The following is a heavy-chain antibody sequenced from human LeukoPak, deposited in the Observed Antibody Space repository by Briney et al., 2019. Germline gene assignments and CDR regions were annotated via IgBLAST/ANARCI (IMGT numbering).Heavy chain of an antibody. CDR3: AKDIGYSSSWYYFDY. Sequence: GRSLRLSCAASGFTFDDYAMHWVRQAPGKGLEWVSGISWNSGSIDYAVSVKGRFTISRDNAKNSLYLQMNSLRAEDMALYYCAKDIGYSSSWYYFDYWGQGTLVTVSS. CDR2: ISWNSGSI. D-gene: IGHD6-13*01. CDR1: GFTFDDYA. V-gene: IGHV3-9*03. J-gene: IGHJ4*02.